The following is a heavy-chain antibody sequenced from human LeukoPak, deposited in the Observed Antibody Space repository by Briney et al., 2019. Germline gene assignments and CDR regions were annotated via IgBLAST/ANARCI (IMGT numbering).Heavy chain of an antibody. CDR3: TRYNNDHFDY. Sequence: GRSLRLSCAGSGFTFGGYGMHWFRQTPGKGLEWVAVIAYDGSRAFYADSVKGRFTISKDNSKNTMSVQMDDLRAEDTAVYYCTRYNNDHFDYWGQGTLVTVSS. J-gene: IGHJ4*02. V-gene: IGHV3-33*01. CDR2: IAYDGSRA. CDR1: GFTFGGYG. D-gene: IGHD1-14*01.